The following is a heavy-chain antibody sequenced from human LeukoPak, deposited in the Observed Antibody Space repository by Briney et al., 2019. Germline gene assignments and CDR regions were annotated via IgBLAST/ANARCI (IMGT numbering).Heavy chain of an antibody. D-gene: IGHD3-10*01. J-gene: IGHJ6*02. V-gene: IGHV3-30*02. CDR2: IRYDGSNK. CDR1: GFTFSSYG. Sequence: GGSLRLSCAASGFTFSSYGMHWVRQAPGKGLEWVAFIRYDGSNKYYADSVKGRFTISRDNSKNTLYLQMNSLRAEDTALYYCAKDIELYYGSGSYPYYYYYGMDVWGQGTTVTVSS. CDR3: AKDIELYYGSGSYPYYYYYGMDV.